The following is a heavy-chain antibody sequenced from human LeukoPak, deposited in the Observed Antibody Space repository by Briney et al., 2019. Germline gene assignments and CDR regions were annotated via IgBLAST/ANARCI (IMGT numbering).Heavy chain of an antibody. J-gene: IGHJ4*02. V-gene: IGHV3-23*01. CDR3: AKVFYDILTGNDY. Sequence: GGSQRLSCAASGFTFSSYAMSWVRQAPGKGLEWVSAISGSGGSTYYADSVKGRFTISRDNSKNTLYLQMNSLRAEDTAVYYCAKVFYDILTGNDYWGQGTLVTVSS. CDR1: GFTFSSYA. D-gene: IGHD3-9*01. CDR2: ISGSGGST.